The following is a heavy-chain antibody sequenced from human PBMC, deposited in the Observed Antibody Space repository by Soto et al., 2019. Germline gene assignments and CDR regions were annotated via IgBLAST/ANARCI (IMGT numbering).Heavy chain of an antibody. CDR2: ISSTTNYI. CDR1: GFTFTRYS. V-gene: IGHV3-21*06. Sequence: GGSLRLSFAAPGFTFTRYSMNWVRPAPGKGLEWVSSISSTTNYIYYVNTMKGRFAIYRDNVKNSLYLDMYSLRAEDTAVYYCARDRRLRRGNTDIGGSSRSWLDYWGKGTLVTVSS. D-gene: IGHD3-10*01. J-gene: IGHJ4*02. CDR3: ARDRRLRRGNTDIGGSSRSWLDY.